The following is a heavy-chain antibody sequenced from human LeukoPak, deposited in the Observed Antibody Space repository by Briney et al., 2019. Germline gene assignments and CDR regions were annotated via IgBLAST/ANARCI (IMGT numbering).Heavy chain of an antibody. CDR2: LSTRGNT. Sequence: PSQSLSLTCSVSGASVSSGNYFWTWIRQPTGKGLEWIGRLSTRGNTNYNPSLESRVTISGDTSKNQFSLQLRSVTAAGTAVYYCTRALCINGVCEWFDPWGQGTLVTVSS. CDR1: GASVSSGNYF. V-gene: IGHV4-61*02. D-gene: IGHD2-8*01. J-gene: IGHJ5*02. CDR3: TRALCINGVCEWFDP.